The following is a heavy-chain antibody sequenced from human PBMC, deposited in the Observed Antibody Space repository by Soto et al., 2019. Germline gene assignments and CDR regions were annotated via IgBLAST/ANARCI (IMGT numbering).Heavy chain of an antibody. J-gene: IGHJ6*02. D-gene: IGHD6-13*01. V-gene: IGHV1-69*13. Sequence: SVKVSCKASGGTFSSYAISWVRQAPGQGLEWMGGIIPIFGTANYAQKFQGRVTITADESTSTVYMELSSLRSEDTAVYYCARGPEAAGPAMWYYYYGMDVWGQGTTVTVSS. CDR3: ARGPEAAGPAMWYYYYGMDV. CDR2: IIPIFGTA. CDR1: GGTFSSYA.